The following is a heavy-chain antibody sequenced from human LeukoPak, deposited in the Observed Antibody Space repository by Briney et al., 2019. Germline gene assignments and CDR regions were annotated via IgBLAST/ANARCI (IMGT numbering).Heavy chain of an antibody. CDR1: GFTFSSYW. D-gene: IGHD3-22*01. J-gene: IGHJ6*03. Sequence: GGSLRLSCAASGFTFSSYWMHWVRQAPGKGLVWVSRINSDGSSTSYADSVKGRFTISRDNAKNTLYLQMNSLRAEDTAVYYCARALNYYDSSGPPKYYYYMDVWGKGTTVTISS. V-gene: IGHV3-74*01. CDR3: ARALNYYDSSGPPKYYYYMDV. CDR2: INSDGSST.